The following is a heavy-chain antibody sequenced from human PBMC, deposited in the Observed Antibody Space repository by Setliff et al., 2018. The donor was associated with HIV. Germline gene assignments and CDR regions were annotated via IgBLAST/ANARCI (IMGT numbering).Heavy chain of an antibody. D-gene: IGHD3-22*01. CDR3: ASGYQYDSSGYYYVTPIDY. CDR1: GGSISSSSYY. CDR2: IYYTGSA. J-gene: IGHJ4*02. V-gene: IGHV4-39*01. Sequence: LSLTCTVSGGSISSSSYYWGCIRQPPGKGLEWIGSIYYTGSANYNPSLKSRVTMSVDTSKNQFSLKLSSVAAADTAVYYCASGYQYDSSGYYYVTPIDYWGQGTLVTVSS.